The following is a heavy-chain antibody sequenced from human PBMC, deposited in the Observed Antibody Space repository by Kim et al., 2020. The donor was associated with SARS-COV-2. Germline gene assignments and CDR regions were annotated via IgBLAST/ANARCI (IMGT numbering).Heavy chain of an antibody. V-gene: IGHV4-34*01. D-gene: IGHD6-6*01. J-gene: IGHJ6*02. Sequence: SETLSLTCAVYGGSFSGYYWSWIRQPPGKGLEWIGEINHSGSTNYNPSLKSRVTISVDTSKNQFSLKLSSVTAADTAVYYCARVRYSSSDYYYYYGMDVWGQGTTVTVSS. CDR1: GGSFSGYY. CDR2: INHSGST. CDR3: ARVRYSSSDYYYYYGMDV.